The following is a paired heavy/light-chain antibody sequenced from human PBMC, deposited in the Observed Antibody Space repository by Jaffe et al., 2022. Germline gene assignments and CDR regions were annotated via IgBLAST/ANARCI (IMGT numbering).Heavy chain of an antibody. Sequence: QVQLQESGPGLVKPSETLSLTCAVSGYSISSGYYWGWIRQPPGKGLEWIGSIYHSGSTYYNPSLKSRVTISVDTSKNQFSLKLSSVTAADTAVYYCARQGYCSGGSCYSGDWFDPWGQGTLVTVSS. D-gene: IGHD2-15*01. CDR1: GYSISSGYY. CDR3: ARQGYCSGGSCYSGDWFDP. J-gene: IGHJ5*02. CDR2: IYHSGST. V-gene: IGHV4-38-2*01.
Light chain of an antibody. CDR1: QSVSSY. Sequence: EIVLTQSPATLSLSPGERATLSCRASQSVSSYLAWYQQKPGQAPRLLIYDASNRATGIPARFSGSGSGTDFTLTISSLEPEDFAVYYCQQRSNWPPLYTFGQGTKLEIK. J-gene: IGKJ2*01. V-gene: IGKV3-11*01. CDR3: QQRSNWPPLYT. CDR2: DAS.